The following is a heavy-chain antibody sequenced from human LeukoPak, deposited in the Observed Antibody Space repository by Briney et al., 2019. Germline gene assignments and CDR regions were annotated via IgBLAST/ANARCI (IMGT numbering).Heavy chain of an antibody. CDR1: GFTFRDAA. Sequence: GGSLRLSCAASGFTFRDAAMTWVRQAPGKGLEWVSLISSSGANTYYADSVKGRFTISRDNAKNSMYLQMDSLRAEDTAVYCCARVDRYNTGWYECWGQGTLVTVSS. CDR3: ARVDRYNTGWYEC. D-gene: IGHD1-14*01. V-gene: IGHV3-23*01. J-gene: IGHJ5*01. CDR2: ISSSGANT.